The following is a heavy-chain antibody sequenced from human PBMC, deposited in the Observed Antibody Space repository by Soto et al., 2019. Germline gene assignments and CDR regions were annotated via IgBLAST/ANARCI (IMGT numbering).Heavy chain of an antibody. D-gene: IGHD1-1*01. CDR3: AHSNWRDPIYD. V-gene: IGHV2-5*02. Sequence: QITLKESGPPLVKPTQTLTLTCTFSGFSLSTGAVGVGWIRQPPGKALEWLALIYWDDDNHYSPSLKSRLTITKDTSKNQVVLTMTNMDPVDTATYYCAHSNWRDPIYDWGQGTLVTVSS. J-gene: IGHJ4*02. CDR1: GFSLSTGAVG. CDR2: IYWDDDN.